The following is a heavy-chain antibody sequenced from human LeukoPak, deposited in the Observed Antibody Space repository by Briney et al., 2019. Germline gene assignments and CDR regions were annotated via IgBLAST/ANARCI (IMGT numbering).Heavy chain of an antibody. J-gene: IGHJ3*02. CDR2: ISSSSNNI. Sequence: PGGSLRLSCAASAFIFSGYSMNWVRQAPGNGLEWISYISSSSNNIKYADPVKGRFTIYTDNSKNSLYLQMNRLGVEDTDVYYCASGATIYGAVVDSFDIWGQGTMVTVSS. CDR1: AFIFSGYS. V-gene: IGHV3-48*04. D-gene: IGHD3-3*02. CDR3: ASGATIYGAVVDSFDI.